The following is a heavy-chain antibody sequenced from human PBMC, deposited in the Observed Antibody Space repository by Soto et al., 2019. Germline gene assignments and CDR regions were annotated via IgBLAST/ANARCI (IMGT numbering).Heavy chain of an antibody. CDR3: ARGSATIYPLFPNKISSDIGMDV. V-gene: IGHV6-1*01. J-gene: IGHJ6*02. CDR1: GDSVSSNSAA. Sequence: PSQTLSLTCAISGDSVSSNSAAWNWIRQSPSRGLEWLGRTYYRSKWYNDYAVSVKSRITINPDTSKNQFSLQLNSVTPEDTAVYYCARGSATIYPLFPNKISSDIGMDVWGQGPPVT. CDR2: TYYRSKWYN. D-gene: IGHD5-12*01.